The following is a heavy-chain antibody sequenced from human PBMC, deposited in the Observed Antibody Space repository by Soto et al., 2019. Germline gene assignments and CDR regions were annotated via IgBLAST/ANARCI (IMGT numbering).Heavy chain of an antibody. CDR3: ARGWGYDSDTYYYAY. D-gene: IGHD3-22*01. Sequence: SVKVSCKASGGTFGRYAISWVRQAPGQGLEWMGGIIPIFGTANYAQKFQGRVTITADESTSTAYMDLSRLRFEDTAVYYCARGWGYDSDTYYYAYWGQGSLVTVSS. CDR2: IIPIFGTA. V-gene: IGHV1-69*13. J-gene: IGHJ4*02. CDR1: GGTFGRYA.